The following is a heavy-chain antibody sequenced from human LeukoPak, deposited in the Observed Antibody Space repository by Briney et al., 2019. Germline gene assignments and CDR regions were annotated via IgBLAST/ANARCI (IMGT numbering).Heavy chain of an antibody. CDR1: GYSFTSYW. D-gene: IGHD3-10*01. Sequence: GASLKISFKGSGYSFTSYWIGWVRRMPGKGLEWMGIIYPGDSDTRYSPSFQGQVTISVDKSISTAYLQWSSLKASDTAMYYCARRTGMNLYYFDYWGQGTLVTVSS. CDR3: ARRTGMNLYYFDY. V-gene: IGHV5-51*01. CDR2: IYPGDSDT. J-gene: IGHJ4*02.